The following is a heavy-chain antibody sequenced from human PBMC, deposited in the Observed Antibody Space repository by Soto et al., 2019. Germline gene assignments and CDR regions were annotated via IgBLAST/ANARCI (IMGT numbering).Heavy chain of an antibody. D-gene: IGHD1-1*01. J-gene: IGHJ3*02. CDR2: INSDGSST. CDR1: GFTFSSYW. CDR3: ARVNDYFNAFDI. V-gene: IGHV3-74*01. Sequence: GGSLRLSCAASGFTFSSYWMHWVRQAPGKGLVWVSRINSDGSSTSYADSVKGRFTISRDNAKNTLYLQMNSLRAEDTAVYYCARVNDYFNAFDIWGQGAMVTVSS.